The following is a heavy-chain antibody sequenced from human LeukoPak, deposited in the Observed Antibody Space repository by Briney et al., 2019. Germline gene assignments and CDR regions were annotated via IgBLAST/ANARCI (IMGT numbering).Heavy chain of an antibody. Sequence: SVKVSCKASGGTFSSYAISWVRQAPGQGLEWMGGIIPIFGTANYAQKFQGRVTITADKSTSTAYMELSSLRSEDTAVYYCATRIRNYYDSSGYPVAFDYWGQGTLVTVSS. CDR1: GGTFSSYA. D-gene: IGHD3-22*01. J-gene: IGHJ4*02. V-gene: IGHV1-69*06. CDR3: ATRIRNYYDSSGYPVAFDY. CDR2: IIPIFGTA.